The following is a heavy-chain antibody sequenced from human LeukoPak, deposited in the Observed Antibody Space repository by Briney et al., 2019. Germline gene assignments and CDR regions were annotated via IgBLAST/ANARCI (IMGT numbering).Heavy chain of an antibody. CDR1: GYTFTGYY. CDR2: INPNSGGT. Sequence: ASVKVSCTASGYTFTGYYMHWVRQAPGQGLEWMGWINPNSGGTNYAQKFQGRVTMTRDTSISTAYMELSRLRSDDTAVYYCARVSCSGGSCYNWFDPWGQGTLVTVSS. CDR3: ARVSCSGGSCYNWFDP. D-gene: IGHD2-15*01. J-gene: IGHJ5*02. V-gene: IGHV1-2*02.